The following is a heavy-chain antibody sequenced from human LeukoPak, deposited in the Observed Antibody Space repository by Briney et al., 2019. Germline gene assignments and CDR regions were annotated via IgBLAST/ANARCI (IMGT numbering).Heavy chain of an antibody. J-gene: IGHJ4*02. V-gene: IGHV7-4-1*02. D-gene: IGHD3-10*01. CDR2: INTNTGNP. CDR1: GGTFSSYA. CDR3: ARGVHYYGSGSYYSGY. Sequence: GASVMVSCKASGGTFSSYAISWVRQAPGQGLEWMGGINTNTGNPTYAQGFTGRFVFSLDTSVSTAYLQISSLKAEDTAVYYCARGVHYYGSGSYYSGYWGQGTLVTVSS.